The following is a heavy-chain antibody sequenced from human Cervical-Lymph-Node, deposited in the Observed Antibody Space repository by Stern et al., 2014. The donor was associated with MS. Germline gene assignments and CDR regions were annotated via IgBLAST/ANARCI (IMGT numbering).Heavy chain of an antibody. CDR3: ASSVGELTPEAV. D-gene: IGHD3-10*01. Sequence: QVQLGQSGAEVKKPGSSVRVSCKASGGTFSSYAISWVRQAPGQGLEWMGGIIPMLGTANYAQKFQGRVTITADDSTTTAYMEVSSLRSEDTAVYYCASSVGELTPEAVWGQGTTVTVFS. CDR2: IIPMLGTA. J-gene: IGHJ6*02. V-gene: IGHV1-69*01. CDR1: GGTFSSYA.